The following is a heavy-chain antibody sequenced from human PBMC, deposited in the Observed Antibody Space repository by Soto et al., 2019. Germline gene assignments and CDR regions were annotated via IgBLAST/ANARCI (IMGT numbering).Heavy chain of an antibody. D-gene: IGHD3-16*01. Sequence: APVKVSCKASGYTFGGFYIHWMRQAPGQGLEWVGSINSNSGATTYAQKFQDSVAMTRDTSVSTAYMDLNRLTSDDTAIYYCAIIMTHSDSFDIWGQGTMVTVSS. CDR3: AIIMTHSDSFDI. J-gene: IGHJ3*02. CDR1: GYTFGGFY. V-gene: IGHV1-2*04. CDR2: INSNSGAT.